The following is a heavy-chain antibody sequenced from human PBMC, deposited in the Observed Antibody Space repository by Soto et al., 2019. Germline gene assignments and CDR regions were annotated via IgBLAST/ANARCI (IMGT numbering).Heavy chain of an antibody. CDR2: VFYSGRT. Sequence: SETLSLTCSVSGGSINNFHWSWIRQPPGKGLEWIGFVFYSGRTTYNPSLQSRVTISVDTSQNHFSLKVRSVTAADTATYYCARIKSGYSYGSIIDFWGQGKLVTVSS. CDR1: GGSINNFH. D-gene: IGHD5-18*01. V-gene: IGHV4-59*01. J-gene: IGHJ4*02. CDR3: ARIKSGYSYGSIIDF.